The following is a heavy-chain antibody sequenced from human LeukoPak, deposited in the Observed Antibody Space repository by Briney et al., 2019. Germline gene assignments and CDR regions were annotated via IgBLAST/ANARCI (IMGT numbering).Heavy chain of an antibody. CDR1: GYTFTGYY. CDR2: ISAYNGNT. CDR3: ARVVRYYDSSGYRPYYFDY. D-gene: IGHD3-22*01. J-gene: IGHJ4*02. Sequence: ASVKVSCKASGYTFTGYYMHWVRQAPGQGLEWMGWISAYNGNTNYAQKLQGRVTMTTDTSTSTAYMELRSLRSDDTAVYYCARVVRYYDSSGYRPYYFDYWGQGTLVTVSS. V-gene: IGHV1-18*04.